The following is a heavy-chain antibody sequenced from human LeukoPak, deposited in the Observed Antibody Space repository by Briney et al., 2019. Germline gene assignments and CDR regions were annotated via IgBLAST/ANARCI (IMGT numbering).Heavy chain of an antibody. CDR2: ISYDGNYK. CDR1: GFTFNTYG. J-gene: IGHJ4*02. CDR3: AKDGLYSSNLLRPNSGWYYFDY. Sequence: GRSLRLSCASSGFTFNTYGMHWVRQAPGKGLEWVALISYDGNYKYYADSVKGRFTISRGNSKNTLYLQMNSLRAEDTAVYYCAKDGLYSSNLLRPNSGWYYFDYWGQGTLVTVSS. D-gene: IGHD6-13*01. V-gene: IGHV3-30*18.